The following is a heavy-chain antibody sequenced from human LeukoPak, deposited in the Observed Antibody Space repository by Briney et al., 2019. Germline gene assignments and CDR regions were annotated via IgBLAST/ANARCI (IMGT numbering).Heavy chain of an antibody. Sequence: PSETLSLTCGVSGGSISQTNYWTRVRPPPGKGLEWIGEVNLQGGTNYNPSLLRRVAISVDTSANHVSLQMTSVTAADTAVYYCAREGGSYRPLDYSGQGTLVTGSS. D-gene: IGHD3-16*02. CDR1: GGSISQTNY. V-gene: IGHV4-4*02. CDR3: AREGGSYRPLDY. CDR2: VNLQGGT. J-gene: IGHJ4*02.